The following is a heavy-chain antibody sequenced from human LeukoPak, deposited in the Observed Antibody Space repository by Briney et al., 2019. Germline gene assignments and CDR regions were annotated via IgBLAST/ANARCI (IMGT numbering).Heavy chain of an antibody. CDR2: ISSSGSSI. V-gene: IGHV3-48*03. Sequence: GGSLRLSCAASGFTFSSYEMNWVRQAPGKGLEWVSYISSSGSSIYYADSVKGRFTISRDNAKNSLYLQMNSLRAEDTAVYYCARDSRDGYRGDYWGEGTLVTVSS. J-gene: IGHJ4*02. CDR3: ARDSRDGYRGDY. CDR1: GFTFSSYE. D-gene: IGHD5-24*01.